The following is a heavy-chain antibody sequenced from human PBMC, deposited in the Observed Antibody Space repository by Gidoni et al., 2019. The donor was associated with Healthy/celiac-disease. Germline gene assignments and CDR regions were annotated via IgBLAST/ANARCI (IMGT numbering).Heavy chain of an antibody. CDR3: ARTSPYYYDSSGYYSGEMDV. V-gene: IGHV3-33*01. CDR2: IWYDGSNK. Sequence: QVQLVESGGGVVQPGRSLSLSCAASGFTFSSDGMPWVRQAPGKGLEWVAVIWYDGSNKYYADSVKGRFTISRDNSKNTLYLQMNSLRAEDTAVYYCARTSPYYYDSSGYYSGEMDVWGKGTTVTVSS. CDR1: GFTFSSDG. J-gene: IGHJ6*04. D-gene: IGHD3-22*01.